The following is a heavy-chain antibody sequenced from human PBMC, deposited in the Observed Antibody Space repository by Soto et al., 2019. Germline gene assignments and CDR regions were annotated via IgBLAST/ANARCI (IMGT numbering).Heavy chain of an antibody. D-gene: IGHD5-18*01. CDR1: GYTFTNND. V-gene: IGHV1-8*01. CDR2: MNPGSGDT. CDR3: ARMASFGSLNWFDP. Sequence: ASVKVSCKASGYTFTNNDVTWVRQATGQGLEWMGWMNPGSGDTGYTQKFQGRVTMTRNISIATAYMELSSLRSEDTAIYYCARMASFGSLNWFDPWGQGTLVTVSS. J-gene: IGHJ5*02.